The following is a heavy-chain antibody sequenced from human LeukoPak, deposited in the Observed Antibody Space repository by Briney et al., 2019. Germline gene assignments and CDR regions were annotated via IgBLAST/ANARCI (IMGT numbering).Heavy chain of an antibody. D-gene: IGHD3-22*01. Sequence: SETLSLTCAVSGGSISSSNWWGWVRQPPGKGLEWIGEIYHSGSTNYNPSLKSRVTISVDTSKNQFSLKLSSVTAADTAVYYCARDSPLPYYYDSSGYDYWGQGTLVTVSS. V-gene: IGHV4-4*02. CDR1: GGSISSSNW. CDR3: ARDSPLPYYYDSSGYDY. J-gene: IGHJ4*02. CDR2: IYHSGST.